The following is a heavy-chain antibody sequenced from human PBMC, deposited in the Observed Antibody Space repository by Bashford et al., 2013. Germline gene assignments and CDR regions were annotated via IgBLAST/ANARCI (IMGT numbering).Heavy chain of an antibody. CDR2: ISYDGSNK. J-gene: IGHJ4*02. CDR3: ATDSGPNTFDY. Sequence: GGPVXLSCAASGFTFSSYGMHWVRQAQARGLEWVAVISYDGSNKYYADSVKGRFTISRDNSKNTLYLQMNSLRAEDTALYYCATDSGPNTFDYWGQGTLVTVSS. D-gene: IGHD5-12*01. V-gene: IGHV3-30*03. CDR1: GFTFSSYG.